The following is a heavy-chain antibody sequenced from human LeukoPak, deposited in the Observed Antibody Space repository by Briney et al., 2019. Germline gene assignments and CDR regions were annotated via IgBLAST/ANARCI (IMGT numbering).Heavy chain of an antibody. Sequence: GGSLRPSCPASGSNFSNYWMHWVRQAPGKGWVWVSRLNTGGNITIYADSVKGRFIISRDNAKSTLYLQMNSLRADDTGVYYCTREGAYDSGTYGAGDYWGQGTLVTVSS. CDR2: LNTGGNIT. CDR3: TREGAYDSGTYGAGDY. CDR1: GSNFSNYW. J-gene: IGHJ4*02. D-gene: IGHD3-10*01. V-gene: IGHV3-74*01.